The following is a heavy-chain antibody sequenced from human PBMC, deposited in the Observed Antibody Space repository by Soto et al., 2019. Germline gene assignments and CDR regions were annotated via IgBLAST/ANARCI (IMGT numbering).Heavy chain of an antibody. V-gene: IGHV1-46*01. CDR2: INPNGGST. CDR1: GYIFIHYY. J-gene: IGHJ4*02. Sequence: QVQLVQSGAEVKKPGASVKVSCKASGYIFIHYYIHWVRQAPGQGLEGMAIINPNGGSTNYAQKFQGRVTVTSDTSTSTVSMELYTLGSEDPAVYFCARALLQGDFWGQGTLVTVSS. D-gene: IGHD2-21*01. CDR3: ARALLQGDF.